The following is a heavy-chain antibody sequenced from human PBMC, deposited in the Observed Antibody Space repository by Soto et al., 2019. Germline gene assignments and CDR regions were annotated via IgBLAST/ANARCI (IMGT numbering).Heavy chain of an antibody. Sequence: GGSLRLSCAASGFTLSSYGMCWVRQAPGKGLEWVSAISGSGGSIYYADSVKGRFTISRDNAKNTLYLQMSSLRAEDTAVYYCARDLVYPDDAFDIWGQGTMVTVSS. D-gene: IGHD3-9*01. J-gene: IGHJ3*02. V-gene: IGHV3-23*01. CDR2: ISGSGGSI. CDR1: GFTLSSYG. CDR3: ARDLVYPDDAFDI.